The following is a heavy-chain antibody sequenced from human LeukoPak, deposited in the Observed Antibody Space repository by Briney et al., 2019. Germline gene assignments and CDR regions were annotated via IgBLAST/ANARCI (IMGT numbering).Heavy chain of an antibody. D-gene: IGHD6-13*01. V-gene: IGHV6-1*01. CDR2: TYYRSKWYN. CDR3: AKSSSWRQVQYFQH. Sequence: SQTLSLTCAISGDSVSSNSAAWNWIRQSPSRGLEWLGRTYYRSKWYNDYAVSVKSRITINPDTSKNQFSLKLSSVTAADTAVYYCAKSSSWRQVQYFQHWGQGTLVTVSS. CDR1: GDSVSSNSAA. J-gene: IGHJ1*01.